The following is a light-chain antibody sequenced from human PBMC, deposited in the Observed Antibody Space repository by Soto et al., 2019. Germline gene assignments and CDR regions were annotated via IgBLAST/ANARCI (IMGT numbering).Light chain of an antibody. CDR1: SSDVGGYNY. J-gene: IGLJ2*01. V-gene: IGLV2-14*01. Sequence: QSVLTQPASVSGSPGQSITISCTGTSSDVGGYNYVSWYQQHPGKAPKLMIYDVDNRPSGVSNRFSGSKSGNTASLTISGLQPEDEADYYCSSYTSSSTVLFGGGTKLTVL. CDR3: SSYTSSSTVL. CDR2: DVD.